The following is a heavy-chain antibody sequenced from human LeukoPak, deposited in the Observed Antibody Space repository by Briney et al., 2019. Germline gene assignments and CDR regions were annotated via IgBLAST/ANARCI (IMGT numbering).Heavy chain of an antibody. D-gene: IGHD1-7*01. Sequence: PGGSLRLSCAASGFTVSSNYMSGVRQAPGKGLEWVSVIYSGGSTYYADSVKGRFTISRDNSKNTLYLQMNSLRAEDTAVYYCARGPKITGTTLYYYYYMDVWGKGTTVTVSS. J-gene: IGHJ6*03. CDR3: ARGPKITGTTLYYYYYMDV. CDR1: GFTVSSNY. CDR2: IYSGGST. V-gene: IGHV3-53*01.